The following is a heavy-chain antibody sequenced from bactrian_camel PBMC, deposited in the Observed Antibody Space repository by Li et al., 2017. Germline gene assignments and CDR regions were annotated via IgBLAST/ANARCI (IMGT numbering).Heavy chain of an antibody. V-gene: IGHV3-3*01. CDR3: AGDRSYGAWYMESQYKY. D-gene: IGHD6*01. J-gene: IGHJ4*01. CDR1: GHSRGSNC. CDR2: IRRSGGET. Sequence: HVQLVESGGDSVQPGGSLRLTCVVSGHSRGSNCLGWYRLPPGRAPAEREGIAAIRRSGGETWYAGSVKGRFTISQDSARNTVYLQMDSLMPEDSGVYYCAGDRSYGAWYMESQYKYWGRGTQVTVS.